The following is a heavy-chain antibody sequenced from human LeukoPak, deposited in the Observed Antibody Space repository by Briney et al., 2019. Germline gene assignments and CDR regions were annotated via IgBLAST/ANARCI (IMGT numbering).Heavy chain of an antibody. CDR2: IYRGGST. J-gene: IGHJ3*02. V-gene: IGHV3-53*01. D-gene: IGHD3-22*01. CDR3: ARDQPHYYDSSGYDAFDI. Sequence: GGSLRLSCAASGFTVSSNYMSWVRQAPGKGLEWVSVIYRGGSTYYADSVKGRFTISRENSKNTLYLQMNSLRAEDTAVYYCARDQPHYYDSSGYDAFDIWGQGTMVTVSS. CDR1: GFTVSSNY.